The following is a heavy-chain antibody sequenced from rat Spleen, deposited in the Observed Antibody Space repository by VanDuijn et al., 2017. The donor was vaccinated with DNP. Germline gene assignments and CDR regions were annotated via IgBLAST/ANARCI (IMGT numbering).Heavy chain of an antibody. J-gene: IGHJ2*01. CDR2: ISRSGCST. D-gene: IGHD1-1*01. Sequence: EVQLVESGGGLVQPGRSLKLSCAASGFTFSKYGMAWVRQAPTKGLEWVASISRSGCSTAYRDSVKGRFTISSDNAKSTLYLQIDSLRSEDTATYYCARQAPWYYFDYWGQGVMVTVSS. CDR3: ARQAPWYYFDY. CDR1: GFTFSKYG. V-gene: IGHV5S13*01.